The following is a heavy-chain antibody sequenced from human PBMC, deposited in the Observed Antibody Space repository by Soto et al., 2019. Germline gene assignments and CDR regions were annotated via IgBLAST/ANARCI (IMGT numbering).Heavy chain of an antibody. CDR3: ARDHLDIVVVPADYYYYYGMDV. J-gene: IGHJ6*02. CDR1: GFTFSSYA. V-gene: IGHV3-30-3*01. CDR2: ISYDGSNK. Sequence: GGSLRLSCAASGFTFSSYAMHWVRQAPGKGLEWVAVISYDGSNKYYADSVKGRFTISRDNSKNTLYLQMNSLRAEDTAVYYCARDHLDIVVVPADYYYYYGMDVWGQGTTVTVSS. D-gene: IGHD2-2*01.